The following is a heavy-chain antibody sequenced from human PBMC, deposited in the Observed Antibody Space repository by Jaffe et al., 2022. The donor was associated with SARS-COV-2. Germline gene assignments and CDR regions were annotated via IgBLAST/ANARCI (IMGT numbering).Heavy chain of an antibody. V-gene: IGHV2-5*02. CDR2: IYWDDDK. CDR1: GFSLSTSGVG. J-gene: IGHJ4*02. CDR3: AHRPYGTSGETFDS. Sequence: QITLKESGPTLVKPTQTLTLTCTFSGFSLSTSGVGVGWIRQPPGKALEWLALIYWDDDKRYSPSLKTRLTITKDTSKNHVVLTMTNMDPADTATYYCAHRPYGTSGETFDSWGQGTLVTVSS. D-gene: IGHD5-12*01.